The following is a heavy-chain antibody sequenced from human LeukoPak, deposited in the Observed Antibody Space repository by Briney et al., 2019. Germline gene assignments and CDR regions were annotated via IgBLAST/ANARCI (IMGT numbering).Heavy chain of an antibody. D-gene: IGHD3-22*01. V-gene: IGHV4-31*03. CDR1: GGSISSGGYY. CDR3: ARDLGYYDSSGVAFDI. Sequence: SETLSLTCTVSGGSISSGGYYWSWIRQHPGKGLEWIGYIYYSGSTYYNPSLKSRVTISVDTSKNQFSLKLSSVTAADTAVYYCARDLGYYDSSGVAFDIWGQGTMVTVS. CDR2: IYYSGST. J-gene: IGHJ3*02.